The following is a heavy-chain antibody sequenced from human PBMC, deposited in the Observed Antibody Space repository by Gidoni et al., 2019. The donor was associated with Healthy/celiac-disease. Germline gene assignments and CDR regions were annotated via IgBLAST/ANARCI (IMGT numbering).Heavy chain of an antibody. D-gene: IGHD4-17*01. CDR3: AKDPEDGDYQSCLDY. CDR2: ISGSGGST. CDR1: GFTFCSYA. J-gene: IGHJ4*02. V-gene: IGHV3-23*01. Sequence: EVQLLESGGGLVQLGGSLRLSCAASGFTFCSYAMSWVRQAPGKGLEWVSDISGSGGSTYYADAVKGQFTISRDNSKNTLYLQMNSLRAEDTAVYYCAKDPEDGDYQSCLDYWGQGTLVTVSS.